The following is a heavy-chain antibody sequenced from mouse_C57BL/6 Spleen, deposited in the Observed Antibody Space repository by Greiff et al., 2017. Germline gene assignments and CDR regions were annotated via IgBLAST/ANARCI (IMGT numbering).Heavy chain of an antibody. V-gene: IGHV1-54*01. J-gene: IGHJ4*01. D-gene: IGHD3-3*01. CDR2: INPGSGGT. CDR3: ARSGLDYAMDY. Sequence: VQLQQSGAELVRPGTSVKVSCKASGYAFTNYLIEWVKQRPGQGLEWIGVINPGSGGTNYNEKFKGKATLTADKSSSTAYMQLSSLTSEDSAVYFCARSGLDYAMDYWGQGTSVTVSS. CDR1: GYAFTNYL.